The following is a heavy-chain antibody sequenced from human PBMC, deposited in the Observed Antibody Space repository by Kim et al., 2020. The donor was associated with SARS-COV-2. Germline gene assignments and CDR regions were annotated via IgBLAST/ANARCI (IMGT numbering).Heavy chain of an antibody. Sequence: PSETLSLTCTVSGGSISSGGYYWSWICQHPGKGLEWIGYIYYSGSTYYNPSLKSRVTISVDTSKNQFSLKLSSVTAADTAVYYCARGVGGMLAIYYYYYMDVWGKGTTVTVSS. J-gene: IGHJ6*03. CDR3: ARGVGGMLAIYYYYYMDV. CDR1: GGSISSGGYY. V-gene: IGHV4-31*03. CDR2: IYYSGST. D-gene: IGHD5-18*01.